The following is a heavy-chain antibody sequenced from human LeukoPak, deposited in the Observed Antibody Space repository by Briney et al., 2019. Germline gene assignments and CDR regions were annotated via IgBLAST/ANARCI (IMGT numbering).Heavy chain of an antibody. CDR1: GYTFTSYD. CDR3: AWGSRDLYFDY. V-gene: IGHV1-8*01. Sequence: ASVKVSCKASGYTFTSYDINWVRQATGQGLEWMGWMNPNSGNTGHAQKFQGRVTLTRNTSITTAYMELSSLRSEDTAVYFCAWGSRDLYFDYWGQGTLVTVSS. CDR2: MNPNSGNT. J-gene: IGHJ4*02.